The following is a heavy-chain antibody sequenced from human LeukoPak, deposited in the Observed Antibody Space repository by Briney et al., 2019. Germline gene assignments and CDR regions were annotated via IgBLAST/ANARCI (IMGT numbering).Heavy chain of an antibody. CDR1: GFTFSSYA. CDR2: IWYDGSNK. CDR3: GRLSGSYFDF. Sequence: GGSLRLSCAASGFTFSSYAMSWVRQAPGRGLEWVALIWYDGSNKYYADSVKGRFTISRDNFKNTLYLQLNSLRAEDTAVYYCGRLSGSYFDFWGQGTLVTVSS. J-gene: IGHJ4*02. V-gene: IGHV3-33*08. D-gene: IGHD1-26*01.